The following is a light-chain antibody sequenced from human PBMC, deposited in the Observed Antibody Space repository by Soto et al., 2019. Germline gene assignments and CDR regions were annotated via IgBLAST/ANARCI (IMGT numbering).Light chain of an antibody. CDR2: AAS. CDR3: QQSYSTPVD. Sequence: DIQMTQSPSSLSASVGDRVTITCRASQSISSYLNWYQHKPGKAPRLLIYAASSLQSGVPSRFSGSGSGTDFTLAINSLQPEDSAACYRQQSYSTPVDFGQGTKLEIK. J-gene: IGKJ2*01. V-gene: IGKV1-39*01. CDR1: QSISSY.